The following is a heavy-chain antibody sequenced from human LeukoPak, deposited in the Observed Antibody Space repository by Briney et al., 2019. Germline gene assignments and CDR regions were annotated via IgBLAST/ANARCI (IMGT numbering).Heavy chain of an antibody. D-gene: IGHD6-19*01. Sequence: PGGSLRLSCAASGFTFSSYAMHWVRQAPGKGLEWVAVISYDGSNKYYADSVKGRFTISRDNSKNTLYLQMNSLRAEDTAVYYCARSGLGPYYYYYMDVWGKGTTVTVSS. CDR1: GFTFSSYA. CDR2: ISYDGSNK. V-gene: IGHV3-30*01. J-gene: IGHJ6*03. CDR3: ARSGLGPYYYYYMDV.